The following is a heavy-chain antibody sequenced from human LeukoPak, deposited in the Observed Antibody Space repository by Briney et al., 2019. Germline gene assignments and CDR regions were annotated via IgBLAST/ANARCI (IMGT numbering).Heavy chain of an antibody. D-gene: IGHD3-22*01. J-gene: IGHJ6*04. Sequence: ASVKVSCKASGYTFTSYDINWVRQATGQGLEWMGWMNPNSGNTGYAQKFQGRVTITADESTSTAYMELSSLRSEDTAVYYCAREFLYDSSGYTGSSVWGKGTTVTISS. V-gene: IGHV1-8*01. CDR1: GYTFTSYD. CDR3: AREFLYDSSGYTGSSV. CDR2: MNPNSGNT.